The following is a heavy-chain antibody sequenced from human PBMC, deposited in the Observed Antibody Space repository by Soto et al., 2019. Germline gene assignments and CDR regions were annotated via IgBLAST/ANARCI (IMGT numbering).Heavy chain of an antibody. CDR2: IIPMFGTA. CDR1: GGTFSSYA. D-gene: IGHD3-22*01. Sequence: QVQLVQSGAEVKKPGSSVKVSCMTSGGTFSSYAISWVRQAPGRGLEWMGGIIPMFGTANYAQKFQGRVTIXAXEXPSTAYMELSSLRSEDTAVYYCARSRANYYDSRGYYYSTFDYWGQGTLVTVSS. V-gene: IGHV1-69*12. J-gene: IGHJ4*02. CDR3: ARSRANYYDSRGYYYSTFDY.